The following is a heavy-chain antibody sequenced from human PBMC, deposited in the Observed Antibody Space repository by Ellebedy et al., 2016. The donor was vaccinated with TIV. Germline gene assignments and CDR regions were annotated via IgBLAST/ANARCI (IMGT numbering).Heavy chain of an antibody. Sequence: ASVKVSCKASGYTFTSYGISWVRQAPGQGLEWMGWISAYNGNTNYAQKLQGRVTMTTDTSTSTAYMELSSLRSEDTAVYYCAQLGPIAAAGPNFDYWGQGTLVTVSS. J-gene: IGHJ4*02. CDR3: AQLGPIAAAGPNFDY. CDR2: ISAYNGNT. CDR1: GYTFTSYG. V-gene: IGHV1-18*04. D-gene: IGHD6-13*01.